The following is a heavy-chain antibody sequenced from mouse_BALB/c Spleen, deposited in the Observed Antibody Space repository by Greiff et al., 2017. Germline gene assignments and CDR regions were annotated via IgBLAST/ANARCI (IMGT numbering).Heavy chain of an antibody. J-gene: IGHJ4*01. CDR1: GFTFSSYG. V-gene: IGHV5-6*01. Sequence: EVQGVESGGDLVKPGGSLKLSCAASGFTFSSYGMSWVRQTPDKRLEWVATISSGGSYTYYPDSVKGRFTISRDNAKNTLYLQMSSLKSEDTAMYYCARGDGNAYAMDYWGQGTSVTVSS. CDR2: ISSGGSYT. D-gene: IGHD2-1*01. CDR3: ARGDGNAYAMDY.